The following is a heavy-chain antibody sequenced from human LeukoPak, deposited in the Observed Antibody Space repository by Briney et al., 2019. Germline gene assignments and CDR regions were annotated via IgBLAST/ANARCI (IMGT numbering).Heavy chain of an antibody. J-gene: IGHJ6*04. Sequence: SQTLSLTCTVSGGSISSGDYYWSWLRQPPGQGLEWIGYIYYSGSTYYNPSLKSRVTISVDTSKNRFPLKLSSVTAADTAVYYCARGGWFGELLSPFYYYYGMDVWGKGTTVTVSS. CDR3: ARGGWFGELLSPFYYYYGMDV. V-gene: IGHV4-30-4*08. CDR2: IYYSGST. CDR1: GGSISSGDYY. D-gene: IGHD3-10*01.